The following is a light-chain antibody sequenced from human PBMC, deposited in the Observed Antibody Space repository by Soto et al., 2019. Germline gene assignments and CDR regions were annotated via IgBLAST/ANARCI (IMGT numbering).Light chain of an antibody. CDR1: QSVSNNY. Sequence: EIVLTQSPGTLSLSPGERATLSCRASQSVSNNYLAWYQQKPGQAPRLLIYGASSRATGIPDRFSGSGSGTDFTLTISRLEPEDFAVYYCRQYGRSPSTFGGGTKVDIK. J-gene: IGKJ4*01. CDR3: RQYGRSPST. V-gene: IGKV3-20*01. CDR2: GAS.